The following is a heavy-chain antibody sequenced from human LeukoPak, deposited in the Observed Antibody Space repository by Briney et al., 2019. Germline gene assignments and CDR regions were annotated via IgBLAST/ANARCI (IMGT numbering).Heavy chain of an antibody. D-gene: IGHD3-22*01. V-gene: IGHV4-39*07. CDR2: INHSGST. J-gene: IGHJ4*02. CDR3: ARGLSSGPGYYFDY. CDR1: GGSISSSSYY. Sequence: SETLSLTCTVSGGSISSSSYYWSWIRQPPGKGLEWIGEINHSGSTNYNPSLKSRVTISVDTSKNQFSLKLSSVTAADTAVYYCARGLSSGPGYYFDYWGQGTLVTVSS.